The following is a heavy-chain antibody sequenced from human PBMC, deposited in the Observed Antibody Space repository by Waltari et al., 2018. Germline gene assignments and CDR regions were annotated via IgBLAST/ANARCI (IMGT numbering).Heavy chain of an antibody. Sequence: QVQLVQSGAEVKKPGSSVKVSCKASGGTFSSYAISWVRQAPGQGLEWMGGINPNSGGTNYAQKFQGRVTMTRDTSISTAYMELSRLRSDDTAVYYCARPYYDSSGYLDAFDIWGQGTMVTVSS. J-gene: IGHJ3*02. D-gene: IGHD3-22*01. V-gene: IGHV1-2*02. CDR2: INPNSGGT. CDR3: ARPYYDSSGYLDAFDI. CDR1: GGTFSSYA.